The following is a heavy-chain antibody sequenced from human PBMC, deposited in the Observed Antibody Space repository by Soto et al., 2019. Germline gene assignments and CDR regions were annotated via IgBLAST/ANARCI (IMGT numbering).Heavy chain of an antibody. Sequence: EVQLLESGGGLVQPGGSLRLSCAASGFTFSSSAMSWVRQAPGKGLEWVSAISGSGGSTYYADSVKGRFTISRDKSKNTLYLQMNSLRAEDTAVYYCAKAVEAAPLANFDYWGQGTLVTVSS. CDR1: GFTFSSSA. CDR3: AKAVEAAPLANFDY. J-gene: IGHJ4*02. V-gene: IGHV3-23*01. CDR2: ISGSGGST. D-gene: IGHD6-25*01.